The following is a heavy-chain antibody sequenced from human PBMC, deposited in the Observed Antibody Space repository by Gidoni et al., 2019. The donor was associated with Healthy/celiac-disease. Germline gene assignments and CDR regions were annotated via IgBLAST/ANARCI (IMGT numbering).Heavy chain of an antibody. D-gene: IGHD3-10*02. CDR2: IFSNDEE. V-gene: IGHV2-26*01. J-gene: IGHJ4*02. CDR3: ARISVRGVIVTSYYFDY. CDR1: GFSLSNARLG. Sequence: QVTLKESGPVLVKPTETLTLTCTVSGFSLSNARLGVSWIRQPPGKALEWLEHIFSNDEEYYSTSLKSRLTISKDTSKSQWVLTMTNMDPVDTATYYCARISVRGVIVTSYYFDYWGQGTLVTVSS.